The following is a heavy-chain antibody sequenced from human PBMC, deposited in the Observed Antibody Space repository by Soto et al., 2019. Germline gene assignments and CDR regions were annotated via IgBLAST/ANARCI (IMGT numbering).Heavy chain of an antibody. J-gene: IGHJ6*02. CDR2: IYSGGST. D-gene: IGHD1-1*01. CDR3: ARGLNDTYYYYGMDV. CDR1: GFTVSSNY. Sequence: EVQLVESGGGLIQPGGSLRLSCAASGFTVSSNYMSWVRQAPGKGLEWVSVIYSGGSTYYADSVKGRFTISRDNSKNTLYLQMNSLRAEDTAVYYCARGLNDTYYYYGMDVWGQGTTVTVSS. V-gene: IGHV3-53*01.